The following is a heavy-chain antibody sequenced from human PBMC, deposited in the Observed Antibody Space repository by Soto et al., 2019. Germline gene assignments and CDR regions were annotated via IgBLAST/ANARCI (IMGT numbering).Heavy chain of an antibody. CDR2: INPSGGST. J-gene: IGHJ6*02. CDR1: GYTFTSYY. V-gene: IGHV1-46*03. D-gene: IGHD2-15*01. Sequence: ASVKVSCKASGYTFTSYYMHWVRQAPGQGLEWMGIINPSGGSTSYAQKFQGRVTMTRDTSTSTVYMELSSLRSEDTAVYYCASPKHCSGGSCSPSGGMDVWGQGTTVTVSS. CDR3: ASPKHCSGGSCSPSGGMDV.